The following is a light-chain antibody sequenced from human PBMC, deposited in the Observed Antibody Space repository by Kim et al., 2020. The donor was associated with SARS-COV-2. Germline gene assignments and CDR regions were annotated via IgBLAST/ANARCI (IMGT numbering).Light chain of an antibody. CDR1: HSVDIS. CDR2: DAA. Sequence: GEGAALACRTRHSVDISLAWYQQTPDQPPKLIIYDAASRATGIPDRFSGSGSGTDFTLTIASLAPEDFAVYYCQQRGSWTPAVTFGGGTKLEI. J-gene: IGKJ4*01. CDR3: QQRGSWTPAVT. V-gene: IGKV3-11*01.